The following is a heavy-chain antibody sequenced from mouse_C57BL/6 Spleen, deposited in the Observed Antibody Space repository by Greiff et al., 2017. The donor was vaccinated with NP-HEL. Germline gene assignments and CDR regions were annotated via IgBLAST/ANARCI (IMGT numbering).Heavy chain of an antibody. CDR1: GFTFSDYG. Sequence: EVKLMESGGGLVKPGGSLKLSCAASGFTFSDYGMHWVRQAPEKGLEWVAYISSGSSTIYYADTVKGRFTISRDNAKNTLFLQMTSLRSEDTAMYYCARDRSSAAMDYWGQGTSVTVSS. D-gene: IGHD1-1*01. V-gene: IGHV5-17*01. J-gene: IGHJ4*01. CDR2: ISSGSSTI. CDR3: ARDRSSAAMDY.